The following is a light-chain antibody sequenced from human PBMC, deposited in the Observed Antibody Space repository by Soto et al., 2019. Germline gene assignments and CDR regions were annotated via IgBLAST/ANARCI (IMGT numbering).Light chain of an antibody. Sequence: DIQMTQSPSSLSASVGDRVTITCRASQRISSYLNWYQQKPGKAPKLLIYAASSLQSGVPSRFSGSGSGTDFALTISSLPPEDYATYYCQQSYSTHTFGQGTKLEIK. J-gene: IGKJ2*01. CDR3: QQSYSTHT. CDR1: QRISSY. V-gene: IGKV1-39*01. CDR2: AAS.